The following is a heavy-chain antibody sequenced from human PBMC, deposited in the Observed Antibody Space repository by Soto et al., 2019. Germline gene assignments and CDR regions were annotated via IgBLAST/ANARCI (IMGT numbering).Heavy chain of an antibody. CDR2: ISGSGGST. V-gene: IGHV3-23*01. Sequence: PGGSLRLSCAASGFTFSSYAMSWVRQAPGKGLEWVSAISGSGGSTYYADSVKGRFTISRDNSKNTLYLQMNSLRAEDTAVYYCAKIFWYYDFWSGPREGRFDYWGQGTLVTVSS. J-gene: IGHJ4*02. D-gene: IGHD3-3*01. CDR1: GFTFSSYA. CDR3: AKIFWYYDFWSGPREGRFDY.